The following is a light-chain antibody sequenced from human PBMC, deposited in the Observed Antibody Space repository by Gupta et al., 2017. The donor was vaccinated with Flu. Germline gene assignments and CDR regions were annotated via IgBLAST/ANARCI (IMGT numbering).Light chain of an antibody. J-gene: IGKJ1*01. Sequence: LALLPPSSGACSSSPCLVYQGGNTYLHWYQQRPGQAPRLLIYQASPRESGIPDRFSGSGSGTDFTLNISSVEAEDVGVYYCKQCKRWPWAFGQGTKVEIK. V-gene: IGKV2-30*01. CDR2: QAS. CDR1: PCLVYQGGNTY. CDR3: KQCKRWPWA.